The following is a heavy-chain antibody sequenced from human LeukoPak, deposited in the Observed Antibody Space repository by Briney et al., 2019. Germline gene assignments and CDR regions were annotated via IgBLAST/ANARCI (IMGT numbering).Heavy chain of an antibody. D-gene: IGHD4-23*01. Sequence: SVKVSCKASGGTFSSYAISWVRQAPGQGLEWMGGIIPIFGTANYAQKFQGRVTITADEPTSTAYMELSSLRSEDTAVYYCASGGPERKTTVEGNVDYWGQGTLVAVSS. CDR2: IIPIFGTA. V-gene: IGHV1-69*13. CDR3: ASGGPERKTTVEGNVDY. CDR1: GGTFSSYA. J-gene: IGHJ4*02.